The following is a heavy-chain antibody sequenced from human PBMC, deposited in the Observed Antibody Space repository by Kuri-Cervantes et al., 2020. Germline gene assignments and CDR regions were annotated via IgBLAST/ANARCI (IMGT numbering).Heavy chain of an antibody. CDR1: GGTFSSYA. CDR2: IIPIFGTA. J-gene: IGHJ5*02. V-gene: IGHV1-69*06. D-gene: IGHD2-2*01. Sequence: SVKVSCKASGGTFSSYAISWVRQAPGQGLEWMGGIIPIFGTANYAQKFQGRVTITADKSTSTAYMELSSLRSEDTAVYYCARGGDIIVQPGARTFDPWGQGTLVTVSS. CDR3: ARGGDIIVQPGARTFDP.